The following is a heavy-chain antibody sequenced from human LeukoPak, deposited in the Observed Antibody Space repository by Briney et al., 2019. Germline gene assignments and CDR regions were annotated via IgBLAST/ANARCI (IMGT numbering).Heavy chain of an antibody. CDR3: ARDRGGYSSPYYFDY. J-gene: IGHJ4*02. D-gene: IGHD5-18*01. V-gene: IGHV1-2*06. Sequence: GASVKVSCKASGYTFTGYYMHWVRQAPGQGLEWMGRINPNSGGTNYAQKFQGRVTVTRDTSISTAYMELSRLRSDDTAVYYCARDRGGYSSPYYFDYWGQGTLVTVSS. CDR1: GYTFTGYY. CDR2: INPNSGGT.